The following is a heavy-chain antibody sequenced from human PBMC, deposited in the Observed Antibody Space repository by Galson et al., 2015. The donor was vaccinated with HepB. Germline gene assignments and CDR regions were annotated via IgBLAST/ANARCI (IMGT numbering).Heavy chain of an antibody. J-gene: IGHJ4*02. Sequence: SVKVSCKASGGTLSRHTMNWVRQAPGQGLEWMGGIIPILGTPHYAQKFQGRVTITADRATNTDYLELGSLKSDDTAVYYCATEGEGAFFDYWGQGTLITVSS. CDR2: IIPILGTP. CDR3: ATEGEGAFFDY. CDR1: GGTLSRHT. D-gene: IGHD3-16*01. V-gene: IGHV1-69*08.